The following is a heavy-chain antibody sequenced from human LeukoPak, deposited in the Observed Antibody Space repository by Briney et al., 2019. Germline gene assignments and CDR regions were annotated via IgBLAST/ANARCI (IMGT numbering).Heavy chain of an antibody. CDR1: GFTFSTYG. V-gene: IGHV3-33*01. CDR2: IWTDGSNK. D-gene: IGHD5/OR15-5a*01. J-gene: IGHJ4*02. CDR3: ARRRYSVYDFDY. Sequence: GRSLRLSCAASGFTFSTYGMHWVRQAPGKGLEWVAVIWTDGSNKYYADSVKGRFTISRDNSKNTLYLQMNSLRAEDTAVYYCARRRYSVYDFDYWGQGTLVTVSS.